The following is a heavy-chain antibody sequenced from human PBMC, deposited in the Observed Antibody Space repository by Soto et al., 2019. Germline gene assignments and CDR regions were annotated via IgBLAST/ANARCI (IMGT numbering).Heavy chain of an antibody. CDR3: ARAPDGRRRGVIIIDY. V-gene: IGHV1-18*01. D-gene: IGHD3-10*01. CDR2: ISAYNGNT. Sequence: GASVKVSCKASGYTFTSYGISWVRQAPGQGLEWMGWISAYNGNTNYAQKLQGRVTMTTDTSTSTAYMELRSLRSDDTAVYYCARAPDGRRRGVIIIDYWGQGTLVTVSS. J-gene: IGHJ4*02. CDR1: GYTFTSYG.